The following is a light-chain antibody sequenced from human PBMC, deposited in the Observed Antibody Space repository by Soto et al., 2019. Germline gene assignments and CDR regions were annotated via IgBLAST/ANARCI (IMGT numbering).Light chain of an antibody. Sequence: DIQMTQSPSSLSESVGDRVTITCRASPSISSYLNWYQQKVGKAPKVLIYAASKLKSGVPSRFSGSGSGTDFTLTISSLQPEDFATYYCQQSYSTPYTFGQGTNLEIK. V-gene: IGKV1-39*01. CDR2: AAS. CDR1: PSISSY. CDR3: QQSYSTPYT. J-gene: IGKJ2*01.